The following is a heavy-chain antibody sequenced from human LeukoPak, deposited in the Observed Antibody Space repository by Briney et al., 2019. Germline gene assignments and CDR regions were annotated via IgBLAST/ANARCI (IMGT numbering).Heavy chain of an antibody. V-gene: IGHV3-53*01. J-gene: IGHJ4*02. D-gene: IGHD3-16*01. CDR3: FCLDVDY. CDR2: IYSGGST. CDR1: GFTFYTYS. Sequence: GGSLRLSCAASGFTFYTYSMNWVRQAPGKGLEWVSVIYSGGSTSYADSVKGRFTISRDNSKNTLYLQMNSLRDEDTAVYYCFCLDVDYRGQGTLVTVSS.